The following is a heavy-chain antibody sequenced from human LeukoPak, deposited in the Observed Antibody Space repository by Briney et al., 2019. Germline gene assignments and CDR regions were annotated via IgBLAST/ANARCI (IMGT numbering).Heavy chain of an antibody. CDR2: IYYSGST. CDR3: ARGIRDGDYVAEYFQH. CDR1: GGSMSPYH. Sequence: SETLSLTCTVSGGSMSPYHWGWIRQPPGKGLEWTGYIYYSGSTNYNPSLKSRVTISVDTSKNQFSLKLSSVTAADTAVYYCARGIRDGDYVAEYFQHWGQGTLVTVSS. J-gene: IGHJ1*01. V-gene: IGHV4-59*12. D-gene: IGHD4-17*01.